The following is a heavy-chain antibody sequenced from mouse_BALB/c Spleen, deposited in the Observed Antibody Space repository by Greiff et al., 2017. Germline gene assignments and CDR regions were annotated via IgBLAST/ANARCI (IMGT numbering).Heavy chain of an antibody. CDR1: GFTFSSYA. CDR3: AREGDYYGNYDYAMDY. V-gene: IGHV5-6-5*01. J-gene: IGHJ4*01. CDR2: ISSGGST. D-gene: IGHD2-1*01. Sequence: EVKLMESGGGLVKPGGSLKLSCAASGFTFSSYAMSWVRQTPEKRLEWVASISSGGSTYYPDSVKGRFTISRDNARNILYLQMSSLRSEDTAMYYCAREGDYYGNYDYAMDYWGQGTSVTVSS.